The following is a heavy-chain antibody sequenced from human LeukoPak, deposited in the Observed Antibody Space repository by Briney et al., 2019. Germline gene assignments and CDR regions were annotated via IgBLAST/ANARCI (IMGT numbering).Heavy chain of an antibody. CDR2: INPNSGGT. V-gene: IGHV1-2*02. D-gene: IGHD2-15*01. J-gene: IGHJ4*02. CDR3: ARAFAHVGGYFDY. Sequence: GASVKVSCKASGYTFTGYYMHWVRQAPGQGLEWMGWINPNSGGTNYAQKFQGRVTMTRDTSISTAYMELSRLRSDDTAVYYCARAFAHVGGYFDYWGQGTLVTVSS. CDR1: GYTFTGYY.